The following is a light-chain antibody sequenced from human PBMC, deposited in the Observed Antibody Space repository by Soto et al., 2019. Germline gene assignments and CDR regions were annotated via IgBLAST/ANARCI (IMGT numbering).Light chain of an antibody. CDR1: QSVSSSF. Sequence: EIVLTQSPGTLSFSTVERATRSCRASQSVSSSFLAWYQQKPGQAPRLLIYGASNRATGIPDRFSGSGSGTDFTLTISRLEPEDFAVYYCQQSGTSPPGAFGGGTKVDIK. V-gene: IGKV3-20*01. CDR3: QQSGTSPPGA. J-gene: IGKJ4*01. CDR2: GAS.